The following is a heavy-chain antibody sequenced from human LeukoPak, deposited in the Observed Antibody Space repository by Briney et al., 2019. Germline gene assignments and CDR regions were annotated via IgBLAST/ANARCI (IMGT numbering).Heavy chain of an antibody. Sequence: GESLKISCKGSGYSFPTSWIAWVRQMPGKGLEWTGIIYPGDSDTRYSPSFQGQVTISADKSISTAYLQWSSLKASDTAMYYCARRSGSSGWYFDYWGQGTLVTVSS. V-gene: IGHV5-51*01. J-gene: IGHJ4*02. CDR3: ARRSGSSGWYFDY. D-gene: IGHD6-19*01. CDR1: GYSFPTSW. CDR2: IYPGDSDT.